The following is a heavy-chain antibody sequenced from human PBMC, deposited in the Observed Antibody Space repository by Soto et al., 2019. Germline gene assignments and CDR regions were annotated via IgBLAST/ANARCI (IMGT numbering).Heavy chain of an antibody. CDR1: GGSISSYY. Sequence: ETLSLTCTVSGGSISSYYWSWIRQPPGKGLEWIGYIYYSGSTNYNPSLKSRVTISVDTSKNQFSLKLSSVTAADTAVYYCARGGHKVDYWGQGTLVTVSS. CDR2: IYYSGST. V-gene: IGHV4-59*01. CDR3: ARGGHKVDY. J-gene: IGHJ4*02.